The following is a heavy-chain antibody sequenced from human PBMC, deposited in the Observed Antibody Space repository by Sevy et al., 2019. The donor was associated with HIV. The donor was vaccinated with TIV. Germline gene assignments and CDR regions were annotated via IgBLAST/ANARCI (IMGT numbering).Heavy chain of an antibody. CDR3: ARDRTLPD. V-gene: IGHV3-53*01. CDR1: GFTVSSNY. J-gene: IGHJ4*02. Sequence: GGSLRLSCAASGFTVSSNYMSWVRQAPGKGLEWVSVIYSGGSTYDADSVKGRFTIYSDNTKNTLYLQMNSLRAEDTAVYYCARDRTLPDWGQGTLVTVSS. CDR2: IYSGGST.